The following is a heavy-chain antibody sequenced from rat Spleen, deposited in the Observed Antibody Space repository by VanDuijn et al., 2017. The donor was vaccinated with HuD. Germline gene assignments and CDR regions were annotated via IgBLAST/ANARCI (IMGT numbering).Heavy chain of an antibody. CDR1: GFTFNNYW. D-gene: IGHD1-1*01. J-gene: IGHJ2*01. V-gene: IGHV5-31*01. CDR2: ITNASGRT. Sequence: EVQLVESGGGLVQPGGSLKLSCVASGFTFNNYWMTWIRQAPGRGLEWVASITNASGRTYYSDFVKGRFTISRDNAKSTLYLQMDSLRSEDTATYYCARDYYYSGDAVYFDYWGQGVMVTVSS. CDR3: ARDYYYSGDAVYFDY.